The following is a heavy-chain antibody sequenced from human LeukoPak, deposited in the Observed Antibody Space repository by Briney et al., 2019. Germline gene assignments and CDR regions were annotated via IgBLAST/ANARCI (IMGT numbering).Heavy chain of an antibody. D-gene: IGHD2/OR15-2a*01. CDR2: ISYDGSSK. V-gene: IGHV3-30*03. Sequence: GGSLRLSCAASGFTFSRYGMHWVRQAPGKGLEWVAVISYDGSSKYYIDSVKGRFTISRDNSKNTLYLQMNSLRAEDTAVYYCARGENSKTYPVSGYWGQGTLVTVSS. CDR3: ARGENSKTYPVSGY. CDR1: GFTFSRYG. J-gene: IGHJ4*02.